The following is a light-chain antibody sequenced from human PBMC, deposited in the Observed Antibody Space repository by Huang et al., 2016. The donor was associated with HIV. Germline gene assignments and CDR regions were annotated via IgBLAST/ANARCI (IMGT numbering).Light chain of an antibody. Sequence: DIQMTQSPSSLSASVGDRVTITCRASQGISKSLAWYQQKPGKAPKLLLYAASRLESGVPSRFIGSGSGTDYTLTITSLQPEDFATYYCQQYYGTPYTFGQGTKLEIK. CDR2: AAS. V-gene: IGKV1-NL1*01. CDR1: QGISKS. J-gene: IGKJ2*01. CDR3: QQYYGTPYT.